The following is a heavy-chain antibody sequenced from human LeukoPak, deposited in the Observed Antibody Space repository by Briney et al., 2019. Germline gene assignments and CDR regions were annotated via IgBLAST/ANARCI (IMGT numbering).Heavy chain of an antibody. J-gene: IGHJ4*02. CDR2: ISGSGGTT. CDR1: GFTFSSYG. CDR3: AKRLGVYSGSHPFDY. V-gene: IGHV3-23*01. Sequence: GGSLRLSCAASGFTFSSYGMSWVRQAPGKGLEWVSTISGSGGTTYYADSVKGRFTISRDNSKNTLYLQMNSLRAEDTALHYCAKRLGVYSGSHPFDYWGQGTLVTVSS. D-gene: IGHD1-26*01.